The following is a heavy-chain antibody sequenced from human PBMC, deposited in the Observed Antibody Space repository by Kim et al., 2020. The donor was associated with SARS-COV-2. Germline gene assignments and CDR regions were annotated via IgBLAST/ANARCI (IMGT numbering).Heavy chain of an antibody. V-gene: IGHV5-10-1*01. J-gene: IGHJ5*02. Sequence: PSFQGHVTISADKSISTAYLQWSSLKASDTAMYYCARHYCSGGSCYWFDPWGQGTLVTVSS. CDR3: ARHYCSGGSCYWFDP. D-gene: IGHD2-15*01.